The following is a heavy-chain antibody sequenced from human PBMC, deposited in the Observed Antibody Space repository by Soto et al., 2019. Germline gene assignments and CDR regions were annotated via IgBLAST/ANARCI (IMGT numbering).Heavy chain of an antibody. CDR3: ARASCSGGNCYSDPFDP. J-gene: IGHJ5*02. CDR1: GGSISSDD. CDR2: IYYSGST. Sequence: SETLSLTCIVSGGSISSDDWSWIRQPPGKGLEWIGYIYYSGSTKYNPSLKSRVTISVDTSKNQFSLKLSSVTAADTAVYYCARASCSGGNCYSDPFDPWGQGALVTVS. V-gene: IGHV4-59*01. D-gene: IGHD2-15*01.